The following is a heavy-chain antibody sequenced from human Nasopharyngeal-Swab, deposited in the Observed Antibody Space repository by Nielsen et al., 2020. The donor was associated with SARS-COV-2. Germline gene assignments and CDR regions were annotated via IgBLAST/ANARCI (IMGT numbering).Heavy chain of an antibody. CDR3: ARHTHPAYCSGGTCYEPSCGMDV. D-gene: IGHD2-15*01. J-gene: IGHJ6*02. Sequence: GESLKIPCQGSGYRFPNYWIGWVRQLPGKGPEGVGVILLDDSHIIYSPSFQGQVTISVDKPITTAYLAWSTLKASDTAIYHCARHTHPAYCSGGTCYEPSCGMDVWGQGATVTVSS. CDR2: ILLDDSHI. V-gene: IGHV5-51*01. CDR1: GYRFPNYW.